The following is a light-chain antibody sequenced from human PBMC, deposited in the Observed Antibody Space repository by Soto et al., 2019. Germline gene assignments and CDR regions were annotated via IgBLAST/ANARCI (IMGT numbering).Light chain of an antibody. CDR2: GNT. J-gene: IGLJ3*02. CDR3: QSHDSSLNSWL. V-gene: IGLV1-40*01. CDR1: SSNIGAGYD. Sequence: QTVVTQPPSMSGAPGQRVTISCTGSSSNIGAGYDVHWYQHLPGTAPKLLIYGNTNRPSGVPDRFSGSKSGTSASLAITGLQAADEADYYCQSHDSSLNSWLFGGGTKLTVL.